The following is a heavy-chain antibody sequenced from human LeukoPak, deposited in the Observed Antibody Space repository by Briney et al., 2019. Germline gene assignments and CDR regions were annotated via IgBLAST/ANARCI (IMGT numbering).Heavy chain of an antibody. J-gene: IGHJ4*02. CDR1: NYTLSNYG. D-gene: IGHD3-22*01. Sequence: ASVKVSCKASNYTLSNYGITWVRQAPGHGLEWMGWISADNGNTHYAQKIQGRVTTTTDTSTSTAYMELRSLRSDDTAVYYCAFDSSGYSEDFDYWGQGTVVTVSS. CDR2: ISADNGNT. CDR3: AFDSSGYSEDFDY. V-gene: IGHV1-18*01.